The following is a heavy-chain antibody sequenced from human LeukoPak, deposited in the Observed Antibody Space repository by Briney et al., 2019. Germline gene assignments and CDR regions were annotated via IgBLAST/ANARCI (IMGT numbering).Heavy chain of an antibody. V-gene: IGHV4-39*07. Sequence: PSETLSLTCTVSGGSISSSSYYWGWIRQPPGKGLEWIGSIYYSGSTYYNPSLKSRVTISVDTSKNQFSLKLSSVTAADTAVYYCARVKGYYYDSSGYYYGYYFDYWGQGTLVTVSS. D-gene: IGHD3-22*01. CDR2: IYYSGST. J-gene: IGHJ4*02. CDR1: GGSISSSSYY. CDR3: ARVKGYYYDSSGYYYGYYFDY.